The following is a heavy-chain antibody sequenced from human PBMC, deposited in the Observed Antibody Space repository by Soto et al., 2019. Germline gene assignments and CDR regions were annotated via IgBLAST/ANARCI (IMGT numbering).Heavy chain of an antibody. CDR3: AGDGIAAAGPGGMDV. CDR1: GGSISSGGYY. J-gene: IGHJ6*02. CDR2: IYYSGST. V-gene: IGHV4-31*03. D-gene: IGHD6-13*01. Sequence: SETLSLTCTVSGGSISSGGYYWSWIRQHPGKGLEWIGYIYYSGSTYYNPSRKSRVTISVDTSKNQFSLKLSSVTAADTAVDYCAGDGIAAAGPGGMDVWGQGTTVTVSS.